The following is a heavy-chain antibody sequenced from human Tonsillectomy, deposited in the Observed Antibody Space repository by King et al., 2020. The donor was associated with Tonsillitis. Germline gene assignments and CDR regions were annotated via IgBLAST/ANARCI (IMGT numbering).Heavy chain of an antibody. CDR2: LYYRGNT. CDR3: ARPRDSSGYFDY. V-gene: IGHV4-39*01. D-gene: IGHD3-22*01. J-gene: IGHJ4*02. Sequence: QLQESGPGLVKPSETLFLTCTVSGGSISSSSYYWGWIRQPPGKGLEWIGSLYYRGNTYYNPSLKSRVAISVDTSKNQFSLKLSSVTAADTAVYYCARPRDSSGYFDYWGQGTLVTVSS. CDR1: GGSISSSSYY.